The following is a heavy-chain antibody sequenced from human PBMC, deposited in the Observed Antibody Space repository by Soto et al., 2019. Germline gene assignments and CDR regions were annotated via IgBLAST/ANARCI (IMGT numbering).Heavy chain of an antibody. CDR3: ATIYDYVWGRNAFDI. Sequence: QVQLVQSGAEVKKPGSSVKVSCKASGGTFSSYAISWVRQAPGQGLEWMGGIIPTFGTANYAQKCQGRVTITADESTSTAYMELSSLRSEDTAVYYCATIYDYVWGRNAFDIWGQGTMVTVSS. J-gene: IGHJ3*02. CDR1: GGTFSSYA. D-gene: IGHD3-16*01. CDR2: IIPTFGTA. V-gene: IGHV1-69*01.